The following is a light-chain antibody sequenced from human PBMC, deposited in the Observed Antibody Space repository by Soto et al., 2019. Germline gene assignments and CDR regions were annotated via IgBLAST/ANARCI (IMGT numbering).Light chain of an antibody. Sequence: DIQMTQSPSSLSASVGDRVTITCQASLDIDNYLNWYQQKPGEAPKLVIYDASILETGVPSRFSGSGSGTDFTFTIRSLQPEDVATYYCQHYHTLPMYTFGQGTRLEIK. CDR2: DAS. CDR1: LDIDNY. J-gene: IGKJ2*01. CDR3: QHYHTLPMYT. V-gene: IGKV1-33*01.